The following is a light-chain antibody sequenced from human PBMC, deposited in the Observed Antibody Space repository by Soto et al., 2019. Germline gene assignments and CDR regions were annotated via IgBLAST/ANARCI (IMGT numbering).Light chain of an antibody. Sequence: DIQMTQSPSTLPASVGDRVTITCRASQSISNWLAWYQQKPGKAPELLISDASSLESGVPSRFSGSGSGTDFTLTISSLQPEDFATYYCQESYSRTFGQGTKVAIK. CDR2: DAS. J-gene: IGKJ1*01. V-gene: IGKV1-5*01. CDR1: QSISNW. CDR3: QESYSRT.